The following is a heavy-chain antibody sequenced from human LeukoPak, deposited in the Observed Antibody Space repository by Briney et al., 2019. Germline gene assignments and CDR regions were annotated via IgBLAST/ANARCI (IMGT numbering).Heavy chain of an antibody. CDR1: GGSISSGGYS. V-gene: IGHV4-30-2*01. J-gene: IGHJ4*02. Sequence: SQTLSLTCTVSGGSISSGGYSWSWIRQPPGKGLEWIGYIYHSGSTYYNPSLKRRVTISVDRSKNQFSLKLSSVTAADTAVYYCARVVHLNWYDSSGYCDYWGQGTLVTVSS. D-gene: IGHD3-22*01. CDR2: IYHSGST. CDR3: ARVVHLNWYDSSGYCDY.